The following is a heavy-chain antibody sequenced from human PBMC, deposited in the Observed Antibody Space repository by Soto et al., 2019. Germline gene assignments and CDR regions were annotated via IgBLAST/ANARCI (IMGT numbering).Heavy chain of an antibody. CDR1: GFIFSSYN. V-gene: IGHV3-21*01. CDR2: ISSGSNYI. Sequence: EVQLVESGGGLVKPGESLRLSCTASGFIFSSYNMNWVRQAPGKGLEWVSSISSGSNYIYYIDSVKGRFTISRDNAKNSLYLQMNILRAEDTALYYCVRDRVSGKDYWGQGTLVTVSS. CDR3: VRDRVSGKDY. D-gene: IGHD3-10*01. J-gene: IGHJ4*02.